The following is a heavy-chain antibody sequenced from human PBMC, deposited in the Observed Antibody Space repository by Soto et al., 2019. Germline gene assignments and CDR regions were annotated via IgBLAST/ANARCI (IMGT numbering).Heavy chain of an antibody. CDR3: QRVRQGAWYFDL. CDR1: GFSFSSYW. CDR2: IKTDGSII. J-gene: IGHJ2*01. Sequence: EVQLVESGGGLVQPGGSLRLSCAASGFSFSSYWMHWVSQAPGKGLVWVSRIKTDGSIITYADSVKGRFTISRDNAKNTLYLQMNALRAEDPAVYSCQRVRQGAWYFDLWARGTLFSVSS. D-gene: IGHD3-16*01. V-gene: IGHV3-74*01.